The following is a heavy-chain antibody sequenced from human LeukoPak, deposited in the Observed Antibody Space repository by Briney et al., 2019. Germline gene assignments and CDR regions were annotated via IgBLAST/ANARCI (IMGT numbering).Heavy chain of an antibody. CDR2: IYYSGST. D-gene: IGHD1-26*01. CDR3: ARHRELLRAFDI. CDR1: GGSFSGYY. V-gene: IGHV4-31*11. Sequence: SETLSLTCAVYGGSFSGYYWSWIRQHPGKGLEWIGYIYYSGSTYYNPSLKSRVTISVDTSKNQFSLKLSSVTAADTAVYYCARHRELLRAFDIWGQGTMVTVSS. J-gene: IGHJ3*02.